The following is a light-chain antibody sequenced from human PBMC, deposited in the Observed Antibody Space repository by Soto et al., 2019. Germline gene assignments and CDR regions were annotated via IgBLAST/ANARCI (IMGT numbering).Light chain of an antibody. V-gene: IGKV3-20*01. J-gene: IGKJ1*01. CDR3: QQYGSSGT. Sequence: EILLTQFPCTLSLSPGERATLSCRASQSVSNNYLAWYQQKPGQAPSLLICGASNRATGIPDRLSGSGSGTDFTLTISRLEPEDFAVYYCQQYGSSGTCGQGTKVDIK. CDR2: GAS. CDR1: QSVSNNY.